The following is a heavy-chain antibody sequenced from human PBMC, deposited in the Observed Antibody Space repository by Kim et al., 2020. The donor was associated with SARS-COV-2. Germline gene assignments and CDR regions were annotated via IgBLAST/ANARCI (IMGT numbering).Heavy chain of an antibody. CDR3: AKDRTRWQSSSGYYFDY. V-gene: IGHV3-30*18. CDR1: GFTFSSYG. Sequence: GGSLRLSCAASGFTFSSYGMHWVRQAPGKGLEWVAVISYDGSNKYYADSVKGRFTISRDNSKNTLYLQMNSLRAEDTAVYYCAKDRTRWQSSSGYYFDYWGQGTLVTVSS. J-gene: IGHJ4*02. D-gene: IGHD6-13*01. CDR2: ISYDGSNK.